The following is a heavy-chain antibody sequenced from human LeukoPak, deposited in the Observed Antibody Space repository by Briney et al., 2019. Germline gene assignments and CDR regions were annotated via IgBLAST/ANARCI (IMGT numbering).Heavy chain of an antibody. J-gene: IGHJ5*02. CDR2: MYHSGST. Sequence: TSETLSLTCTVSGYSISSGYYWGWIRPPPGKRLEWIGSMYHSGSTYFNPSLKSRVTISVDTSKNQFSLKLNSVTAADTAVYYCARVFGTGFDPWGQGTLVTVSS. CDR1: GYSISSGYY. D-gene: IGHD3-10*01. V-gene: IGHV4-38-2*02. CDR3: ARVFGTGFDP.